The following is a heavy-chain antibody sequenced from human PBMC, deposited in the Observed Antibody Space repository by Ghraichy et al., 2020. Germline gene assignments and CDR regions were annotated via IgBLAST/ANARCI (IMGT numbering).Heavy chain of an antibody. Sequence: LSLTCAASGFTFRDYWMSWVRQAPEKGLEWLDNIKPDGSEKFYVDSVKGRFTISNDNAKSSLYLQLNSLRAEHTAVYYCARGDYHDTRVSYHDVFDIWGQGTLVTVSS. CDR1: GFTFRDYW. V-gene: IGHV3-7*03. CDR3: ARGDYHDTRVSYHDVFDI. J-gene: IGHJ3*02. D-gene: IGHD3-22*01. CDR2: IKPDGSEK.